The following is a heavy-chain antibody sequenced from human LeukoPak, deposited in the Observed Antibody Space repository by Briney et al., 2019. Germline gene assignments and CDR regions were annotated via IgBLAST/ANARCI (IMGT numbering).Heavy chain of an antibody. CDR3: AKALGGYHFDY. Sequence: PGGSLRLSCAASGFTFSSYGMSWVRQAPGKGLEWVSSISGSGGNTYYADSVKGRFTISGDNSKNTLFLHMNSLRAEDTAVYYCAKALGGYHFDYWGQGTLVTVSS. CDR2: ISGSGGNT. J-gene: IGHJ4*02. D-gene: IGHD3-16*01. CDR1: GFTFSSYG. V-gene: IGHV3-23*01.